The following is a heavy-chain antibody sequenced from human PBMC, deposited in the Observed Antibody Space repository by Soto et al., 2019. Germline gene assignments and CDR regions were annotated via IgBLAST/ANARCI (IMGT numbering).Heavy chain of an antibody. CDR1: GYTFTSYG. D-gene: IGHD2-2*01. CDR2: ISAYNGNT. J-gene: IGHJ4*02. V-gene: IGHV1-18*01. Sequence: GASVKVSCKASGYTFTSYGISWVRQAPGQGLEWMGWISAYNGNTNYAQKLQGRVTMTTDTSTSAAYMELRSLRSDDTAVYYCARVIVVPQTSGHYFDYWGQGTLVTVSS. CDR3: ARVIVVPQTSGHYFDY.